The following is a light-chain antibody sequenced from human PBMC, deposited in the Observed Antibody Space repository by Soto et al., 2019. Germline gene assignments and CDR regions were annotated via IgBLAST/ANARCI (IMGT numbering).Light chain of an antibody. J-gene: IGKJ1*01. Sequence: DIQMTQSPSAQSASVGDTVTITCRASQNIRSHLNWYQQKPGKAPKLLIYAASSLQSGVPSRFSGSGSGTDFTLTISSLQPEDFATYYCQQSYSTLRTFGQGTKVDIK. V-gene: IGKV1-39*01. CDR1: QNIRSH. CDR3: QQSYSTLRT. CDR2: AAS.